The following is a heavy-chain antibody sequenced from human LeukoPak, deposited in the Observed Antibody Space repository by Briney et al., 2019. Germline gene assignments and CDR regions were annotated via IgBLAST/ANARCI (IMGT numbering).Heavy chain of an antibody. CDR2: INPNSGGT. V-gene: IGHV1-2*02. CDR1: GYTFAGYY. J-gene: IGHJ5*02. Sequence: ASVKVSCKASGYTFAGYYMHWVRQAPGQGLEWMGRINPNSGGTNYAQKFQGRVTMTRDTSISTAYMELSRLRSDDTAVYYCARDYQGDIVVVPGHWFDPWGQGTLVTVSS. CDR3: ARDYQGDIVVVPGHWFDP. D-gene: IGHD2-2*01.